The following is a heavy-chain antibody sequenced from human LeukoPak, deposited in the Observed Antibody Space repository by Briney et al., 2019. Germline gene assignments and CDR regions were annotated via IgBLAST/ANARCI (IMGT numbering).Heavy chain of an antibody. Sequence: SETLSLTCTVSGGSISSGGYYWSWIRQPPGKGLEWIGYIYYSGSTYYNPSLKSRVTISVDTSKNQFSLKLSSVTAADTAVYYCARGSGDPTDFDYWGQGTLVTVSS. V-gene: IGHV4-30-4*01. CDR2: IYYSGST. CDR3: ARGSGDPTDFDY. D-gene: IGHD7-27*01. CDR1: GGSISSGGYY. J-gene: IGHJ4*02.